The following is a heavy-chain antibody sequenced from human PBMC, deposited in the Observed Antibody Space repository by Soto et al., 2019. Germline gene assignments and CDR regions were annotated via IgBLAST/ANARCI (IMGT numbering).Heavy chain of an antibody. V-gene: IGHV4-31*03. CDR2: IYYSGST. Sequence: QVQLQESGPGLVKPSQTLSLTCTVSGGSISSGGYYWSWIRQHPGKGLEWIGYIYYSGSTYYNPSLKSRVTISVDTSKNQFSLKLSSVTAADTAVYYCARSPPYCSSGSCYSGPAFDIWRQGTMVTVSS. J-gene: IGHJ3*02. CDR3: ARSPPYCSSGSCYSGPAFDI. CDR1: GGSISSGGYY. D-gene: IGHD2-15*01.